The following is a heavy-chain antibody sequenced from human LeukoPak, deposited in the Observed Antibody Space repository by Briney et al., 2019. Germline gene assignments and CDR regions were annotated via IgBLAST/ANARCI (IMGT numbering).Heavy chain of an antibody. CDR1: GFTFSSYS. CDR2: ISSSSSYI. V-gene: IGHV3-21*04. J-gene: IGHJ5*02. Sequence: GGSLRLSCAASGFTFSSYSMNWVRQAPGKGLEWVSSISSSSSYIYYADSVKGRFTISRDNSKNTLYLQMNSLRAEDTAVYYCAVQPEWDLNWFDPWGQGTLVTVSS. D-gene: IGHD1-26*01. CDR3: AVQPEWDLNWFDP.